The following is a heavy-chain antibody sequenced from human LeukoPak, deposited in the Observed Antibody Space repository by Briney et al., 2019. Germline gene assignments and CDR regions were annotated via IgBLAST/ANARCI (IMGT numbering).Heavy chain of an antibody. CDR1: GGTFSSYA. Sequence: SVKVSCKASGGTFSSYAISWVRQAPGQGLEWMGRIIPILGIANYAQKFQGRVTITADKSTSTACMELSSLRSEDTAVYYCARGGSMIDDGMDVWGQGTTVTVSS. D-gene: IGHD3-22*01. CDR2: IIPILGIA. J-gene: IGHJ6*02. V-gene: IGHV1-69*04. CDR3: ARGGSMIDDGMDV.